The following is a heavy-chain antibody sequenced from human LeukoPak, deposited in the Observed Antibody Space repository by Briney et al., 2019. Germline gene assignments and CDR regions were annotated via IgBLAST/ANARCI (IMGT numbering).Heavy chain of an antibody. CDR2: IKQDGSEK. Sequence: PGGSLRLSCAASGFTFSSYWMSWVRQAPGKGLEWVANIKQDGSEKYYVDSVKGRFTISRDNAKNSLYLQMNSLRAEDTAVYYCARAPISSSWYYFDYWGQGTLVTVSS. CDR1: GFTFSSYW. D-gene: IGHD6-13*01. CDR3: ARAPISSSWYYFDY. J-gene: IGHJ4*02. V-gene: IGHV3-7*04.